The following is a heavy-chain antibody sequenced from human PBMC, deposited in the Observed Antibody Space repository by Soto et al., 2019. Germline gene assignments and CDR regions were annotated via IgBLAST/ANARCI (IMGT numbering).Heavy chain of an antibody. Sequence: GGSLRLSCAASGSTFSSFGIHWVRQAPGKGLEWVSSISSSSSYIYYADSVKGRFTISRDNAKNSLYLQMNSLRVEDTAVYYCARITGNWFDPWGQGTLVTVSS. J-gene: IGHJ5*02. D-gene: IGHD3-16*01. CDR3: ARITGNWFDP. CDR1: GSTFSSFG. V-gene: IGHV3-21*01. CDR2: ISSSSSYI.